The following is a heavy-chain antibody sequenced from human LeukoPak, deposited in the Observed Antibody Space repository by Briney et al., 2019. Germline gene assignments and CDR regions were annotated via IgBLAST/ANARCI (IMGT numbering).Heavy chain of an antibody. CDR1: GFTFSNAW. V-gene: IGHV3-15*01. J-gene: IGHJ4*02. CDR3: ANDQLAEWPITFDY. CDR2: IKSKTDGGTT. D-gene: IGHD3-16*01. Sequence: GGSLRLSCAASGFTFSNAWMSWVRQAPGKGLEWVGRIKSKTDGGTTDYAAPVKGRFTISRDDSKNTLYLQMNSLRAEDTAVYYCANDQLAEWPITFDYWGQGTLVTVSS.